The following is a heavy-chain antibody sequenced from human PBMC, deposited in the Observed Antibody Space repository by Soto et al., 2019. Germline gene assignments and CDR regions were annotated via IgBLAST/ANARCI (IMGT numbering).Heavy chain of an antibody. Sequence: QVQLVQSGAEVKKPGSSVKVSCKASGGTFSSYAISWVRQAPGQGLEWMGGIIPIFGTANYAQKFQGRVTITADDSTSTAYRELRSLRSEDTAVYYCARDSYYYDSSGYDYWGQGPLVTVSS. CDR3: ARDSYYYDSSGYDY. V-gene: IGHV1-69*01. J-gene: IGHJ4*02. D-gene: IGHD3-22*01. CDR2: IIPIFGTA. CDR1: GGTFSSYA.